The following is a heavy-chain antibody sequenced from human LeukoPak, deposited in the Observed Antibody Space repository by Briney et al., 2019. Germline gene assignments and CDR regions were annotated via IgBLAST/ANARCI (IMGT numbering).Heavy chain of an antibody. Sequence: SETLSLTCTVSGGSISSYYWSWIRQPPGKGLAWIGYIYYSGSTNYNPSLKSRVTISVDTSKNQFSLKLSSVTAADTAVYYCARHLWDYTYYYMDVWGKGTTVTVSS. CDR1: GGSISSYY. CDR3: ARHLWDYTYYYMDV. D-gene: IGHD7-27*01. J-gene: IGHJ6*03. V-gene: IGHV4-59*08. CDR2: IYYSGST.